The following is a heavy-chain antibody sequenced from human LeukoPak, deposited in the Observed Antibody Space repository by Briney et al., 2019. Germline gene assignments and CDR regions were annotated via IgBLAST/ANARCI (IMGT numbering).Heavy chain of an antibody. Sequence: GESLRLSCAASGFTFEDHVMHWVRQAPGKGLEWVSSISWSGDRMGYADAVKGRFTISRDNAKNSLFLQMNSLRVEDTALYYCAKDLGGSATTVWGQGTLVTVSS. CDR3: AKDLGGSATTV. CDR2: ISWSGDRM. CDR1: GFTFEDHV. D-gene: IGHD2-2*01. V-gene: IGHV3-9*01. J-gene: IGHJ4*02.